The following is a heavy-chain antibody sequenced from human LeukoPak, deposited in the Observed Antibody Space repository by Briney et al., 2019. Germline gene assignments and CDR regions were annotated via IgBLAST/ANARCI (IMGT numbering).Heavy chain of an antibody. CDR3: ATETLGRHYDY. J-gene: IGHJ4*02. CDR1: GFTFSSYE. V-gene: IGHV3-48*03. Sequence: PGGSLRLSCAASGFTFSSYEMNWVRQAPGKGLEWVSYISSSGSTIYYADSVKGRFTISRDNAKNSLYLQMNSLRAVDTAVYYCATETLGRHYDYWGQGTLPTVSS. CDR2: ISSSGSTI.